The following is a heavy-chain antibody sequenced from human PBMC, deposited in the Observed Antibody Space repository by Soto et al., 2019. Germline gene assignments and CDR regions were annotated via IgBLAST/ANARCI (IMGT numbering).Heavy chain of an antibody. Sequence: QVQLVESGGGLVKPGWSLRLSCAASGFTFSDYYMSWIRQAPGKGLEWVSYISGSGSTIYYADSVKGRFTISRDNAKNSLYLQKNNRTAEDTAVYYCARGPSPYGSSRYRDRGDYAFDIWGQGTMVTVSS. D-gene: IGHD6-13*01. J-gene: IGHJ3*02. CDR1: GFTFSDYY. CDR3: ARGPSPYGSSRYRDRGDYAFDI. V-gene: IGHV3-11*01. CDR2: ISGSGSTI.